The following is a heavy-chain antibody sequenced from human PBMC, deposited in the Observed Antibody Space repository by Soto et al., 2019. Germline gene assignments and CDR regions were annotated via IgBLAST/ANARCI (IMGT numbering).Heavy chain of an antibody. D-gene: IGHD5-12*01. CDR2: ISGSGGST. CDR1: GFTFSSYA. Sequence: EVQLLESGGGLVQPGGSLRLSCAASGFTFSSYAMSWVRQAPGKGLEWVSAISGSGGSTYYADSVKGRFTISRDNSKNTLYLQMNSLRAEDTAVYYCAKDLGGYDFNYYYYMDVWGKGTTVTVSS. CDR3: AKDLGGYDFNYYYYMDV. V-gene: IGHV3-23*01. J-gene: IGHJ6*03.